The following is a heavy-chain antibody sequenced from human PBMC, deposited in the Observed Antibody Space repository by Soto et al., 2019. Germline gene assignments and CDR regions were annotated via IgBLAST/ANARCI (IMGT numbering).Heavy chain of an antibody. CDR3: ARAGLGDGSDY. CDR2: IYYSGST. CDR1: GGSVSSGSYY. V-gene: IGHV4-61*01. J-gene: IGHJ4*02. D-gene: IGHD1-26*01. Sequence: TLSLTCTVSGGSVSSGSYYWTGFRQPPGKGLEWIGYIYYSGSTNYNPSLKSRVTISVDTSKNQFSLKLSSVTAADTAVYYCARAGLGDGSDYWGQGTLVTAPQ.